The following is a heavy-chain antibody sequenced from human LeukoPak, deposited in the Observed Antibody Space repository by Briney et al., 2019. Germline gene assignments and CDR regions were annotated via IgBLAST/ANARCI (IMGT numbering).Heavy chain of an antibody. Sequence: PGGSLRLSCAASGFTFSDYYMSWIRQAPGKGLEWVSYISSSGSTIYYADSVKGRFTISRDNAKNSLYLQMNSLRAEDTAVYYCARDYGGRRRLLWDCYAFDIWGQGTMVTVSS. CDR3: ARDYGGRRRLLWDCYAFDI. CDR2: ISSSGSTI. J-gene: IGHJ3*02. D-gene: IGHD4-23*01. CDR1: GFTFSDYY. V-gene: IGHV3-11*04.